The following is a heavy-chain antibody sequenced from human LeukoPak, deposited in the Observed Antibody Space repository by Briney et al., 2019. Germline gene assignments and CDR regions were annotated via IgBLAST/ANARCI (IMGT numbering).Heavy chain of an antibody. CDR1: GGSFSGYY. CDR3: ARGRRYDILTGYQASDY. V-gene: IGHV4-34*01. Sequence: PSETLSLTCAVYGGSFSGYYWSWIRQPPGKGLEWIGEINHSGSTNYNPSLKSRVTISVDTSKNQFSLKLSSVTAADTAVYYCARGRRYDILTGYQASDYWGQGTLVTVSS. D-gene: IGHD3-9*01. J-gene: IGHJ4*02. CDR2: INHSGST.